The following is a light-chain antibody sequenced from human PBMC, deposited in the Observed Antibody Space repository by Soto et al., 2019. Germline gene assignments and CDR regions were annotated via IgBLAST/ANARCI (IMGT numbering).Light chain of an antibody. J-gene: IGLJ3*02. Sequence: QPVLTQPPSVSEAPRQRVTISCSGSSSNIGNNAVNWYQQLPGKAPKLLIFYDDLLPSGVSDRFSGSKSDTSASLAISGLQSADEADYYCASWDDSLNGWVFGGGTKVTVL. CDR2: YDD. V-gene: IGLV1-36*01. CDR1: SSNIGNNA. CDR3: ASWDDSLNGWV.